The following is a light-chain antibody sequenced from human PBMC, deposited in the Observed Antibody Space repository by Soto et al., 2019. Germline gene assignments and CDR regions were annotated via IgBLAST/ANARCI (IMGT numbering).Light chain of an antibody. CDR3: TSYTTRNTYV. V-gene: IGLV2-18*02. Sequence: QSVLTQPPSVSGSPGQSVAISCTGTSSDVGSYNRVSWYQQPPGTAPKLMIFDVSNRPSGVPDRFSGSKSGNTASLTISGLQAEDEAYYYCTSYTTRNTYVFVTGTKVTVL. CDR2: DVS. CDR1: SSDVGSYNR. J-gene: IGLJ1*01.